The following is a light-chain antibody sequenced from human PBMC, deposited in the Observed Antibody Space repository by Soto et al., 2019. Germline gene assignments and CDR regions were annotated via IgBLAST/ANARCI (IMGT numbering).Light chain of an antibody. V-gene: IGKV3-11*01. J-gene: IGKJ1*01. CDR3: QQYGSSPWT. CDR2: DVS. Sequence: EIVLTQSPATLSLSPGERATLACRASQSVSSYLAWYQQKPGQAPSLLIYDVSHRATGIPARFSGSGSGTDFTLTISSLEPEDFAVYYCQQYGSSPWTFGQGTKVDIK. CDR1: QSVSSY.